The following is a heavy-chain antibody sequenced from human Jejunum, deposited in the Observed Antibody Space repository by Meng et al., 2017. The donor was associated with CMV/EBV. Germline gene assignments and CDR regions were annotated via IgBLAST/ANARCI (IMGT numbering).Heavy chain of an antibody. V-gene: IGHV3-66*01. CDR1: GLTINSNY. CDR3: ARWSGTYYDY. D-gene: IGHD1-26*01. CDR2: LYSSGTT. Sequence: VQLEDRRGGMCQPGASLDPCCTSSGLTINSNYMGWLRQAPGKGLEWVSILYSSGTTYYADSVKGSFTISRDNSKNTLYFQMNTLRAEDTAVYYCARWSGTYYDYWGQGTLVTVSS. J-gene: IGHJ4*02.